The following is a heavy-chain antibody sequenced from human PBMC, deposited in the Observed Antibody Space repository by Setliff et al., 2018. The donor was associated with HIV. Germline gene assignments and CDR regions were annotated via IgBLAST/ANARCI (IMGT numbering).Heavy chain of an antibody. J-gene: IGHJ5*02. CDR3: ARDTVLPLETIYYYYGSGSIDP. V-gene: IGHV1-2*04. CDR1: GFTFSNYA. Sequence: ASVKVSCKTSGFTFSNYAIHWVRQAPGQGLEWMGWINPNSGGTNYAQKFQGWVTMTRDTSISTAYMELRRLRSDDTAVYYCARDTVLPLETIYYYYGSGSIDPWGQGTLVTVSS. CDR2: INPNSGGT. D-gene: IGHD3-10*01.